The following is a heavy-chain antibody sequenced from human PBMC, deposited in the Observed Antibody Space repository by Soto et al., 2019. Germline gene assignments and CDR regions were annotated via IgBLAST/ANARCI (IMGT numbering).Heavy chain of an antibody. V-gene: IGHV4-34*01. J-gene: IGHJ3*02. CDR2: INHSGST. CDR1: GGSFSGYY. CDR3: ARGGQGRGPIPLTKSGSGKSDAFDI. D-gene: IGHD6-25*01. Sequence: SETLSLTCAVYGGSFSGYYWSWIRQPPGKGLEWIGEINHSGSTNYNPSLKSRVTISVDTSKNQFSLKLSSVTAADTAVYYCARGGQGRGPIPLTKSGSGKSDAFDIWGQGTMVTVSS.